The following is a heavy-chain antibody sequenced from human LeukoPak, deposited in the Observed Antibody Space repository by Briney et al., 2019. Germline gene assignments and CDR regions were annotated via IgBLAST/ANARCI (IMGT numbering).Heavy chain of an antibody. V-gene: IGHV3-30-3*01. D-gene: IGHD1-26*01. CDR1: GFTFSSYA. CDR2: MSYDGSNK. J-gene: IGHJ4*02. CDR3: ARAQRSGHFDY. Sequence: GGSLRLSCAASGFTFSSYAMHWVRQAPGKGLEWVAVMSYDGSNKYYADSVKGRFTISRDNSKNTLYLQMNSLRAEDTAVYYCARAQRSGHFDYWGQGTLVTVSS.